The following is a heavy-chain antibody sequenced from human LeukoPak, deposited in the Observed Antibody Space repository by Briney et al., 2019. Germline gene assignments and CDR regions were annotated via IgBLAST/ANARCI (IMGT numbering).Heavy chain of an antibody. CDR3: ARHHNIVIVPTARGFDY. CDR2: VYYFGNT. J-gene: IGHJ4*02. Sequence: SETLSLTCTVSGGSISSSSYYWGWIRQPPGKGLEWIGSVYYFGNTYYSPSLKSRVTISVDTSKNQFSLKLSSVTAADTAVYYCARHHNIVIVPTARGFDYWGRGSLVTVSS. V-gene: IGHV4-39*01. D-gene: IGHD2-2*01. CDR1: GGSISSSSYY.